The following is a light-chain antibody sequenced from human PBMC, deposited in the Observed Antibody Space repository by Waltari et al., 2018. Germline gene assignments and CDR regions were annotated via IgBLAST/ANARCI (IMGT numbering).Light chain of an antibody. CDR2: GAS. V-gene: IGKV3-20*01. J-gene: IGKJ1*01. CDR3: QHYVRLPAT. CDR1: QSVSRS. Sequence: SCRASQSVSRSLAWYQQKPGQAPRLLIYGASSMASGIPERFSGSGSGTDFSLTISRLEPADSAMYYCQHYVRLPATFGQGTKVEIK.